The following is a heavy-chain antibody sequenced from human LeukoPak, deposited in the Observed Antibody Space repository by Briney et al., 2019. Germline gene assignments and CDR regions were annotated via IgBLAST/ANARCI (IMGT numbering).Heavy chain of an antibody. Sequence: SETLSLTCTVSGGSISNNYWSWIRQPPGKGLEWMGYIYYSGSTNYNPSLKSRVTISVDTSKNQFSLKLSSVTTADTAVYYCARGISDFQHWGQGTLVTVSS. J-gene: IGHJ1*01. V-gene: IGHV4-59*01. CDR1: GGSISNNY. D-gene: IGHD6-19*01. CDR3: ARGISDFQH. CDR2: IYYSGST.